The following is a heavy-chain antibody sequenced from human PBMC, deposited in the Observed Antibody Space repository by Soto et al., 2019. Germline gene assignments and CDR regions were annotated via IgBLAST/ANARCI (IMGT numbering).Heavy chain of an antibody. CDR1: GFTLRTGW. J-gene: IGHJ6*02. CDR2: IKREADGGTT. CDR3: ATEPYFYDSSGVDV. Sequence: EVQLVESGGGLVKPGGSLRLACAASGFTLRTGWMDWVRQAPGKGLEWVGRIKREADGGTTDYGGSVRGRFTIQRDELQNTLYLQMNSLGTEDTAVYYCATEPYFYDSSGVDVWGQGTTVTVSS. V-gene: IGHV3-15*07.